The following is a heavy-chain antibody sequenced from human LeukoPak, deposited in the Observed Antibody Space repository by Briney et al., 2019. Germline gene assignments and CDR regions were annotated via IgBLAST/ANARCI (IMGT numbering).Heavy chain of an antibody. D-gene: IGHD2-2*01. V-gene: IGHV3-23*01. CDR2: ISGSGGST. Sequence: GGSLRLSCAAAGFTFSSNAMSWVRQAPGKGLEWVSAISGSGGSTYYADSVKGRFTISRDNSKNTLYLQMNSLRAEDTSVYYCAKDIVVVVPAATDYWGQGTLVTVSS. CDR3: AKDIVVVVPAATDY. J-gene: IGHJ4*02. CDR1: GFTFSSNA.